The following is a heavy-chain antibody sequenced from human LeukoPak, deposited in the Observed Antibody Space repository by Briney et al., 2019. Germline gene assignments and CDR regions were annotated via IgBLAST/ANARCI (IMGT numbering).Heavy chain of an antibody. J-gene: IGHJ4*02. CDR1: GGSFTNYY. Sequence: TSETLSLTCAVYGGSFTNYYWNWIRQPPGKGLEWIGEIIYSGSTNYNPSLKSRVTMSVDTSKNQFSLKLSSVTAADTAVYYCARDSYYYDSSDYWFDYWGQGTLVTVSS. CDR2: IIYSGST. V-gene: IGHV4-34*10. D-gene: IGHD3-22*01. CDR3: ARDSYYYDSSDYWFDY.